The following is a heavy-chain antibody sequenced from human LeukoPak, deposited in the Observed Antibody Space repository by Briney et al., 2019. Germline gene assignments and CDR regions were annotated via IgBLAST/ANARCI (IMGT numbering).Heavy chain of an antibody. D-gene: IGHD6-19*01. J-gene: IGHJ4*02. Sequence: ASVKVSCKVSGYTLTELSMHWVRQAPGKGPEWMGGFDPEDGETIYAQKFQGRVTMTEDTSTDTAYMELSSLRSEDTAVYYCARDKSGSSGWYSYFDYWGQGTLVTVSS. CDR1: GYTLTELS. CDR3: ARDKSGSSGWYSYFDY. CDR2: FDPEDGET. V-gene: IGHV1-24*01.